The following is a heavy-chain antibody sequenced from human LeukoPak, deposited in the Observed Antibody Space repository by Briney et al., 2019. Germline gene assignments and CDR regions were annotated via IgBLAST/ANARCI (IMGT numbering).Heavy chain of an antibody. V-gene: IGHV3-30*02. CDR2: IRYDGSNK. J-gene: IGHJ4*02. CDR3: ARGASSGYYPFGY. D-gene: IGHD3-22*01. CDR1: GFTFSSYG. Sequence: GGSLRLSCAASGFTFSSYGMHWVRQAPGKGLEWVAFIRYDGSNKYYADSVKGRFTISRDNAKNSLYLQMNSLRAEDTAVYYCARGASSGYYPFGYWGQGTLVTVSS.